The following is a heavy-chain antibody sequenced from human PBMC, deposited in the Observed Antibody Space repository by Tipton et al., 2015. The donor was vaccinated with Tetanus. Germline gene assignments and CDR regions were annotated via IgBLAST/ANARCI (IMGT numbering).Heavy chain of an antibody. V-gene: IGHV3-7*03. Sequence: SLRLSCAASGFTFSSWWMNWVRQTPGKGLEWVANMKPDGSEGYYVASARGRFTISRDNAKNSLYPQMSSLRPEDTALYYCARALRGRDVFGVWGQGTMVTVSS. D-gene: IGHD3/OR15-3a*01. CDR2: MKPDGSEG. CDR3: ARALRGRDVFGV. J-gene: IGHJ3*01. CDR1: GFTFSSWW.